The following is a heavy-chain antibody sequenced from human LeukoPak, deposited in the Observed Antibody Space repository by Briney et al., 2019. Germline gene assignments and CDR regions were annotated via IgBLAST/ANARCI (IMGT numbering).Heavy chain of an antibody. J-gene: IGHJ3*02. CDR3: ARVKSLPYAFDI. V-gene: IGHV4-39*01. Sequence: SETLSLTCTVSGGSISSSSYYWGWIRQPPGKGLEWIGSIYYSGSTYYNPSLKSRVTISVDTSKNQFSLKLSSVTAADTAVYYCARVKSLPYAFDIWGQGTMVTVSS. CDR2: IYYSGST. CDR1: GGSISSSSYY.